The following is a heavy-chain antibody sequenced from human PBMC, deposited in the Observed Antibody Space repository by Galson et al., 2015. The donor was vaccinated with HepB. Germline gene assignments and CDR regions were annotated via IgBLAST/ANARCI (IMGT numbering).Heavy chain of an antibody. CDR1: GGSITPYY. D-gene: IGHD1-14*01. J-gene: IGHJ4*02. CDR3: ASGSFGVFDY. CDR2: VYYTGTT. Sequence: SETLSLTCNVSGGSITPYYWSWIRQPPGKGLEWISYVYYTGTTSHNPSLKSRVSISADTSKNQFSLRLTSVTAADTAVYFCASGSFGVFDYWGQGALVTVSS. V-gene: IGHV4-59*01.